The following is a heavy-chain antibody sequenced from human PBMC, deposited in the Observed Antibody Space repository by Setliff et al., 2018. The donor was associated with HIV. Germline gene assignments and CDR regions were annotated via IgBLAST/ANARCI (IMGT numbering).Heavy chain of an antibody. CDR1: EYTFTSYA. CDR2: ISAYNGNT. Sequence: ASVKVSCKASEYTFTSYAMHWVRQAPGQGLEWMGWISAYNGNTNYAQKLQGRITMTTDPSTSTAYMDLRSLRSDDTALYHCAREMDEYSSGWDYNGGNAFDIWGQGTMVAVSS. D-gene: IGHD6-19*01. J-gene: IGHJ3*02. V-gene: IGHV1-18*01. CDR3: AREMDEYSSGWDYNGGNAFDI.